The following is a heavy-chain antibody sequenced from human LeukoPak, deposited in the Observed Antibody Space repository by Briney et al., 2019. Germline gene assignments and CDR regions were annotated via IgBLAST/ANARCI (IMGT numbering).Heavy chain of an antibody. Sequence: PGRSLRLSCAASGFTFSSYGMHWVRQAPGKGLEWVAVIWYDGSNKYYADSVKGRFTISRDNSKNTLYLQMKSLRAEDTAVYYCAKGGGDDTYFDYWGQGTLVTVSS. CDR3: AKGGGDDTYFDY. J-gene: IGHJ4*02. CDR2: IWYDGSNK. D-gene: IGHD2-21*02. V-gene: IGHV3-33*06. CDR1: GFTFSSYG.